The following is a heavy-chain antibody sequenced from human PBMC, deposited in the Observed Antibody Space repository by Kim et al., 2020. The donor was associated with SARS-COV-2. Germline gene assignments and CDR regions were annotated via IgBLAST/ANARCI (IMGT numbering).Heavy chain of an antibody. Sequence: AQKFQGQGTMTRDTSTSTVYMELSSLRSEDTAVYYCAANPRNYYYGMDVWGQGTTVTVSS. CDR3: AANPRNYYYGMDV. J-gene: IGHJ6*02. V-gene: IGHV1-46*01.